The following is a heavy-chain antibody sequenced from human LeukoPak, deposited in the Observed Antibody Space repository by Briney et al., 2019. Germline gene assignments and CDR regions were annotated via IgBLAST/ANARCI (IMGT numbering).Heavy chain of an antibody. V-gene: IGHV4-59*11. CDR1: GASISSHY. Sequence: PSETLSLTCSVSGASISSHYWSWIRQPPVKGLEWIGYIHYSGSTNYNPSLKSRVTISVDKSKNQFSLRLSSVTAADTAVYYCAREATYCLKYWGQGTLVTVSS. D-gene: IGHD2-21*02. J-gene: IGHJ4*02. CDR2: IHYSGST. CDR3: AREATYCLKY.